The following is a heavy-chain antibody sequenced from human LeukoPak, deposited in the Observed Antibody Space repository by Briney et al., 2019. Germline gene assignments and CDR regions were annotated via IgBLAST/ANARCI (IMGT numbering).Heavy chain of an antibody. J-gene: IGHJ4*02. V-gene: IGHV3-30*03. CDR1: GFTFSSYG. CDR2: ISFDGSNE. D-gene: IGHD3-16*01. CDR3: ARDFDYVWGNPDY. Sequence: GGSLRLSCAASGFTFSSYGMHWVRQAPGKGLEWVAIISFDGSNEYYADSVRGRFTISRDNSNNTLSLQMNNLRPGDTAVYYCARDFDYVWGNPDYWGRGTLVIVSS.